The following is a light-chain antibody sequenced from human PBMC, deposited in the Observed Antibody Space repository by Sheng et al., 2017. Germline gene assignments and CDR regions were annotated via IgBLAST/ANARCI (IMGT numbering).Light chain of an antibody. CDR1: QSITTW. V-gene: IGKV1-12*01. CDR2: DAS. CDR3: QQYNSFPRT. Sequence: DIQLTQTPSSVSASVGDTVTITCRASQSITTWLAWYQQKPGEAPNLLIYDASTLREGVPSRFSGSGSGTEFTLTINSLQPEDFATYYCQQYNSFPRTFGGGTKVEIK. J-gene: IGKJ4*01.